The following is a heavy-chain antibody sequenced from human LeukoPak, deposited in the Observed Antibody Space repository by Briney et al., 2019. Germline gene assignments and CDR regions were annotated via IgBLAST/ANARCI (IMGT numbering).Heavy chain of an antibody. D-gene: IGHD1-7*01. CDR3: ARTRNYVAANWFDP. J-gene: IGHJ5*02. V-gene: IGHV4-61*08. Sequence: SETLSLTCTVSGGSISSGGYYWSWIRQHPGKGLEWIGYIYYSGSTNYNPSLKSRVTISVDTSKNQFSLKLSSVTAADTAVYYCARTRNYVAANWFDPWGQGTLVTVSS. CDR1: GGSISSGGYY. CDR2: IYYSGST.